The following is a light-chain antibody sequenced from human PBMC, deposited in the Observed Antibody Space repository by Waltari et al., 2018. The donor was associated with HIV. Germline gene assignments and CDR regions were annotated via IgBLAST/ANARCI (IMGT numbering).Light chain of an antibody. Sequence: SYELTQPPSVSVSPGQTATITCSGDALPKQFAYWYQQKPGQAPLLVIYKDSGRPSGIPDRFSGCNSGTTDTLIISGVQAEDEADYYCESADSTGNYWAFGGGTKLTVL. CDR1: ALPKQF. J-gene: IGLJ2*01. CDR3: ESADSTGNYWA. V-gene: IGLV3-25*03. CDR2: KDS.